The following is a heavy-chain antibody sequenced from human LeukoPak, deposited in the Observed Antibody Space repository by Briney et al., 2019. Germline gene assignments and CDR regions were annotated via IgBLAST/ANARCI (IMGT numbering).Heavy chain of an antibody. CDR1: GFTFSTYS. CDR2: ISSSSTTI. Sequence: GGSLRLSCAASGFTFSTYSVNWVRQAPGKGLEWVSYISSSSTTIYYADSVKGRFTISRDNARNSLYLQMNSLRAEDTAVYYCAKQLCSSTSCYYSRADYMDVWGKGTTVTVSS. CDR3: AKQLCSSTSCYYSRADYMDV. D-gene: IGHD2-2*01. V-gene: IGHV3-48*01. J-gene: IGHJ6*03.